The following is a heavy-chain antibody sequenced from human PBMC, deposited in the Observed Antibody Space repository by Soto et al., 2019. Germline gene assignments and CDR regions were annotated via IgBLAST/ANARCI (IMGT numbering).Heavy chain of an antibody. Sequence: PRESLTLAFAASGFTFSNAWMSWVRQAPGKGLEWVVRIKSKTEGGTTDYAAPVKGRLTISRDDSKNTLYLQMNSLKTEDTAVYYSKTDQGYFSSTSCYWDYYGSEXGGQGT. V-gene: IGHV3-15*01. J-gene: IGHJ3*01. D-gene: IGHD2-2*01. CDR1: GFTFSNAW. CDR3: KTDQGYFSSTSCYWDYYGSEX. CDR2: IKSKTEGGTT.